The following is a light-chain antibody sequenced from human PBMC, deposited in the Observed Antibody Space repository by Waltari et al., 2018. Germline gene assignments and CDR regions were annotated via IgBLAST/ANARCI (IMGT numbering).Light chain of an antibody. CDR2: DKN. CDR1: SLRSYY. V-gene: IGLV3-19*01. J-gene: IGLJ2*01. Sequence: SSELTQDPAVSVAMGQKVRITCHRDSLRSYYASWYQQRPGTAPILVIYDKNNRPSGVPDRFSGSSSHNTGSLTITGAQAEDEASYYCHSRDASGVAGSFGGGTKLTVL. CDR3: HSRDASGVAGS.